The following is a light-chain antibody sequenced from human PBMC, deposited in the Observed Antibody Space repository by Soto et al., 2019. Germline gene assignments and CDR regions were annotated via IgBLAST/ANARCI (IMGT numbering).Light chain of an antibody. CDR1: SSNIGSNY. V-gene: IGLV1-47*02. CDR2: NNN. Sequence: QSVLTQPPSASGTPGLGVTISCSGSSSNIGSNYVYWYQQLPGTAPKLLIYNNNQRPSGVPDRFSASKSGTSASLAIRGLRSDDEADYYCSSWDGSLSGYVFGAGTKVTVL. CDR3: SSWDGSLSGYV. J-gene: IGLJ1*01.